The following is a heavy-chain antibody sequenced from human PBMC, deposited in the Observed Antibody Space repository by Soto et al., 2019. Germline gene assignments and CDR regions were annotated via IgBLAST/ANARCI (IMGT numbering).Heavy chain of an antibody. V-gene: IGHV3-30-3*01. D-gene: IGHD1-26*01. CDR3: AREPLVGAPDYFDY. Sequence: QVQLVESGGGVVQPGRSLRLSCAASGFTFSNYPLHWVRQAPGKGLEWVAVISYDATTKYYADSVKGRFTISRDNSKNPLYLQMNSLRAEDTAVYYCAREPLVGAPDYFDYWGQGTLVTVSS. CDR2: ISYDATTK. CDR1: GFTFSNYP. J-gene: IGHJ4*02.